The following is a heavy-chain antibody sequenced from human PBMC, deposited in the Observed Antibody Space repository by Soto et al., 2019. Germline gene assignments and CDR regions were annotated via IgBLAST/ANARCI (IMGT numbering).Heavy chain of an antibody. D-gene: IGHD3-10*02. CDR3: ATYVPRAY. J-gene: IGHJ4*02. CDR1: GFTFSNAW. CDR2: IKSKTDDGTT. V-gene: IGHV3-15*01. Sequence: EVQLVESGGGLVKPGGSLRLSCAASGFTFSNAWMSWVRQAPGKGLEWVGRIKSKTDDGTTDYAAPVKGRFTISRDDSKNTLYLQMTNLTTEDRDVYYCATYVPRAYWCQGTLVTVSS.